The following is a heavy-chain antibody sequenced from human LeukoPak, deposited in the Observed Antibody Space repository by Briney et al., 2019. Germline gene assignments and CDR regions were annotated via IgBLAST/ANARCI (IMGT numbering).Heavy chain of an antibody. Sequence: GGSLRLSCAASGFTFSSYSMNWVRQAPGKGLEWVSYISSSSSTIYYADSVKGRFTISRDNAKNSLYLQMSSLRAEDTAVYYCARAAGPRRNWFDPWGQGTLVTVSS. CDR2: ISSSSSTI. V-gene: IGHV3-48*01. CDR3: ARAAGPRRNWFDP. J-gene: IGHJ5*02. CDR1: GFTFSSYS.